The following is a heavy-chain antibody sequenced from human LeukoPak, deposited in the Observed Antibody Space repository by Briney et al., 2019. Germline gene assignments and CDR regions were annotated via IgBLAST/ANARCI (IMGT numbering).Heavy chain of an antibody. CDR3: ARDSPPRGVVVRTYYYMDV. V-gene: IGHV1-18*01. D-gene: IGHD3-22*01. CDR1: VCSLTSYG. CDR2: ISACNGKT. Sequence: GASVKVSCKASVCSLTSYGISWVRQAPGQGLEWMGWISACNGKTNYAQKLQGRVTMTTDTSTSTAYMELRSLRSDDAAVYYCARDSPPRGVVVRTYYYMDVWGKGTTVTVSS. J-gene: IGHJ6*03.